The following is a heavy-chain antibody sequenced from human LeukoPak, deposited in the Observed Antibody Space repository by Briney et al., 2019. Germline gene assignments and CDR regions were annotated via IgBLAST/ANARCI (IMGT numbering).Heavy chain of an antibody. V-gene: IGHV4-4*07. CDR3: AREGGYYDLLTGYPYNYYGLDV. CDR1: GDSISRYY. J-gene: IGHJ6*02. CDR2: IYTTGST. D-gene: IGHD3-9*01. Sequence: SETLSLTCTVSGDSISRYYWSWIRQPAGGGLEWIGRIYTTGSTNYNPSLNSRVTMSLDTSKNQFSLNLTSVTAADTAVYYCAREGGYYDLLTGYPYNYYGLDVWGPGTTVTVSS.